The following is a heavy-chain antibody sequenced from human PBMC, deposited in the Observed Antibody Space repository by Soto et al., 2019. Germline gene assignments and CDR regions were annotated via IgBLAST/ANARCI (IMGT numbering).Heavy chain of an antibody. CDR2: VYHTGST. J-gene: IGHJ5*02. CDR3: ARHPIRYYDVLTGQIVYPEFNWVDP. CDR1: GGFITNDY. Sequence: SETLSLTCAVSGGFITNDYWSWIRQPSGKGLEWIGYVYHTGSTNYKPSLKSRVTISVDKSKNQFSLKLTSVTAADTAVYYCARHPIRYYDVLTGQIVYPEFNWVDPWGQGILVTVS. V-gene: IGHV4-59*08. D-gene: IGHD3-9*01.